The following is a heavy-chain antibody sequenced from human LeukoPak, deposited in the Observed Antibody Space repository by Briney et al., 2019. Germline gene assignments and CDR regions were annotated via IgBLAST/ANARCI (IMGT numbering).Heavy chain of an antibody. V-gene: IGHV3-53*01. Sequence: GGSLRLSCAASGFTVRSNYMGWVRQAPGKGLEWVSLTHKDGSTYYADSVQGRFIISRDNSENSLYLQMNTLRAEDTAVYYCATRENGIGAAFDIWGQGTMVTVSS. J-gene: IGHJ3*02. D-gene: IGHD3-16*01. CDR3: ATRENGIGAAFDI. CDR1: GFTVRSNY. CDR2: THKDGST.